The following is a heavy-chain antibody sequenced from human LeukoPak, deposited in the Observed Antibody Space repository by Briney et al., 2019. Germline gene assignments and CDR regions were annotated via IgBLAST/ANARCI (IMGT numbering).Heavy chain of an antibody. V-gene: IGHV4-34*01. CDR2: INHSGST. D-gene: IGHD5-12*01. CDR3: ARIDSGYVGWFDP. CDR1: GGSFSGYY. Sequence: KPSETLSLTCAVYGGSFSGYYWSWIRQPPGKGLEWLGEINHSGSTNYNPSLKSRVTISVDTSKNQFSLKLSSVTAADTAVYYCARIDSGYVGWFDPWGQGTLVTVSS. J-gene: IGHJ5*02.